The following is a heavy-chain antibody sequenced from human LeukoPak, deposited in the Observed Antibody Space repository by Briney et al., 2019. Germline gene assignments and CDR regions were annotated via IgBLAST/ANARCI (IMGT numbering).Heavy chain of an antibody. V-gene: IGHV3-48*01. CDR3: ARGFLDSSGYYYEDYYYYYGMDV. D-gene: IGHD3-22*01. CDR2: ISSSSSTI. Sequence: GGSLRLSCAASGFTFSSYSMNWVRQAPGKGLEWVSYISSSSSTIYYADSVKGRFTISRDNAKNSLYLQMNSLRAEDTAVYYCARGFLDSSGYYYEDYYYYYGMDVWGQGTTVTVSS. J-gene: IGHJ6*02. CDR1: GFTFSSYS.